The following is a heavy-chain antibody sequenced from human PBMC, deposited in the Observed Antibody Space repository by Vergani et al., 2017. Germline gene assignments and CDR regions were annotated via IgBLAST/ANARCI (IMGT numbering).Heavy chain of an antibody. CDR3: ARHSTVEWLVKLGWIDP. J-gene: IGHJ5*02. Sequence: QLQLQESGPGLVKPSATLSLTCSVSGASIRSSNYYWGWIRQPPGKGLEWIASIYYIGSTYYNPSLKCRVTISVDTSKNQFSLKLSSVTAADTAVYFCARHSTVEWLVKLGWIDPWGQGILVTVSS. V-gene: IGHV4-39*01. CDR2: IYYIGST. CDR1: GASIRSSNYY. D-gene: IGHD6-19*01.